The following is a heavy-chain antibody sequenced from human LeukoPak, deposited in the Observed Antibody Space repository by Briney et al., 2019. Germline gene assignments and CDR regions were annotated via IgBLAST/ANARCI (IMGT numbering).Heavy chain of an antibody. CDR3: ASLGVPAARYYFDY. CDR1: GYSISSDYY. V-gene: IGHV4-38-2*01. J-gene: IGHJ4*02. D-gene: IGHD2-2*01. CDR2: IYHSGST. Sequence: SETLSLTCAVSGYSISSDYYWGWIRQPPGKGLEWIGSIYHSGSTYYNPSLKSRVTISVDTSKNQFSLKLSSVTAADTAVYYCASLGVPAARYYFDYWGQGTLVTVSS.